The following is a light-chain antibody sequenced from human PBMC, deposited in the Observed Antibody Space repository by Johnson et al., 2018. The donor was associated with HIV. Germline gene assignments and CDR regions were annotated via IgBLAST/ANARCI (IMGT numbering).Light chain of an antibody. CDR3: GAWELRLTAGRYV. J-gene: IGLJ1*01. V-gene: IGLV1-51*01. CDR2: DNN. CDR1: SSNIGNNY. Sequence: QSVLTQPPSVSAAPGQTVTISCSGSSSNIGNNYVSWYQQLPGTAPKLLIYDNNKRPSGIPDRFSGSKSATSATLVITGLPTGDEADSYCGAWELRLTAGRYVFGSGTKVTVL.